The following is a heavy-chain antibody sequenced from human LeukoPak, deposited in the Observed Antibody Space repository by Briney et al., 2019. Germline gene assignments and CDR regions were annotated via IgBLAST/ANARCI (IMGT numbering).Heavy chain of an antibody. CDR1: GFTFDDYG. J-gene: IGHJ4*02. D-gene: IGHD6-13*01. V-gene: IGHV3-20*04. CDR3: ARRGQQLVKDY. Sequence: GGSLRLYCAASGFTFDDYGMSWVRQAPGKGLEWVSGINWNGGSTGYADSVKGRFTISRDNAKNSLYLQMNSLRAEDTALYYCARRGQQLVKDYWGQGTLVTVSS. CDR2: INWNGGST.